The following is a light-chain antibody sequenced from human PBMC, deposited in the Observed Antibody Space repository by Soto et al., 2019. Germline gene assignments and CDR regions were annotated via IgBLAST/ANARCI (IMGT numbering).Light chain of an antibody. CDR2: ANN. V-gene: IGLV1-40*01. J-gene: IGLJ2*01. Sequence: QSVLTQPPSVSGAPGQRVTISCTGSSSNVGAGYDVHWYHQLPGTAPKLLIYANNIRPSGVPDRFSGSKSGTSASLAITGLQAEDEADYYCQSYDSSLSAVVFGGGTKLTVL. CDR1: SSNVGAGYD. CDR3: QSYDSSLSAVV.